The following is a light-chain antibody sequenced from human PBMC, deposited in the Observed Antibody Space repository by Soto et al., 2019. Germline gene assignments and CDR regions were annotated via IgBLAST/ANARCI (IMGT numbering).Light chain of an antibody. J-gene: IGKJ2*01. CDR2: AAS. V-gene: IGKV1-39*01. CDR3: QQSHGIPYT. Sequence: DIQMTQSPSSLSASVGDRVTITCRASQTISTYLNWYQQKPGKAPKLLIYAASSLQSGVPSRFSGSGSGTDFTLTISSLQPEDVAIYYCQQSHGIPYTFGQGTKLEIK. CDR1: QTISTY.